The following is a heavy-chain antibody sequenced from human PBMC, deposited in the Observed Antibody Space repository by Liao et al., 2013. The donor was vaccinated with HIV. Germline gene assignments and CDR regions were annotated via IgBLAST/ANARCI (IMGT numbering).Heavy chain of an antibody. V-gene: IGHV4-4*07. D-gene: IGHD3-3*01. J-gene: IGHJ6*03. CDR3: ARDRQNYDFWSGYIYYYYMDV. Sequence: QVQLQESGPGLVKPSETLSLTCTVSGGSISSYYWSWIRQPAGKGLEWIGRIYTSGSTNYNPSLKSRVTMSVDTSKNQFSLKLSSVTAADTAVYYCARDRQNYDFWSGYIYYYYMDVWGKGTTVTVSS. CDR2: IYTSGST. CDR1: GGSISSYY.